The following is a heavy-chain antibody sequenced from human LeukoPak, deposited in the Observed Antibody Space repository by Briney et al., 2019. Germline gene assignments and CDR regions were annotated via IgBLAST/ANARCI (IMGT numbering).Heavy chain of an antibody. CDR3: ARDRVAVAGTIDY. CDR1: GGSISSGGYY. D-gene: IGHD6-19*01. V-gene: IGHV4-31*03. J-gene: IGHJ4*02. Sequence: PSETLSLTCTVSGGSISSGGYYWSWIRQHPGKGLEWIGYIYYSGSTYYNPSLKSRVTISVDTSKNQFSLKLSSVTAADTAVYYCARDRVAVAGTIDYWGQGTLVTVSS. CDR2: IYYSGST.